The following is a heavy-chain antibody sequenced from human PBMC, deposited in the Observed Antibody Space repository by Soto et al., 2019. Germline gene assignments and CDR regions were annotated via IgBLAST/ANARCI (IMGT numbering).Heavy chain of an antibody. Sequence: GGSLRLSCAASGFTFSTYAMSWVRQAPGKGLEWISTISGGGHTTYYADSVKGRFTISRDNSKNTLYLQLDSLRVEDTAVYYCAINGLAVPGTCFDYWGQGTLVTVSS. CDR2: ISGGGHTT. CDR3: AINGLAVPGTCFDY. J-gene: IGHJ4*02. CDR1: GFTFSTYA. V-gene: IGHV3-23*01. D-gene: IGHD6-19*01.